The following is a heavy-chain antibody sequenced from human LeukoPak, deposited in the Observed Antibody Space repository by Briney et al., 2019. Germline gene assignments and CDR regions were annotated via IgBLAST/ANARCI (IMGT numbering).Heavy chain of an antibody. CDR1: GFTFSIYA. D-gene: IGHD6-19*01. V-gene: IGHV3-64D*06. CDR3: VKDQRIAVAGVFDY. J-gene: IGHJ4*02. Sequence: GGSLRLSSSASGFTFSIYATHWVRQAPRKGLEYVSAISSNGGSTYYADSVKGRFTIPRDNPKNTPYLQRGILRAQDTPGINGVKDQRIAVAGVFDYWRQATLVTVSS. CDR2: ISSNGGST.